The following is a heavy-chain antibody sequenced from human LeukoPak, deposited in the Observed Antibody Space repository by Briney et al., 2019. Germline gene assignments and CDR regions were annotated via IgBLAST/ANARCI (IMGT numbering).Heavy chain of an antibody. V-gene: IGHV1-69*01. CDR1: GGTFSSYA. D-gene: IGHD4-17*01. CDR3: AKDSYGDFSLGPED. Sequence: VASVKVSCKASGGTFSSYAISWVRQAPGQGLEWMGGIIPIFGTANYAQKFQGRVTITADESTSTAYMELSSPRSEDTAVYYCAKDSYGDFSLGPEDWGQGTLVTVSS. J-gene: IGHJ4*02. CDR2: IIPIFGTA.